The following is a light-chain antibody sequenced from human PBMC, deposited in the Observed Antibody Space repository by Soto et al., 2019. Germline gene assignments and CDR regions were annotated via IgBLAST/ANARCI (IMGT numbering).Light chain of an antibody. V-gene: IGLV2-14*03. CDR2: DVS. J-gene: IGLJ2*01. CDR1: SSDIGGYNY. Sequence: QSALTQPASVSGSPGQSISISCTGSSSDIGGYNYVSWYQQYPGKAPKLIIYDVSNRPSGVSNRFSGSKSGNTASLTISGLQAEDEADYYCSSYTSSSTRVFGGGTKVTVL. CDR3: SSYTSSSTRV.